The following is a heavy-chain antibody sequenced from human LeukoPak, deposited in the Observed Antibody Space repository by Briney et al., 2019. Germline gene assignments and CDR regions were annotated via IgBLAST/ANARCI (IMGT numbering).Heavy chain of an antibody. Sequence: SETLSLTCTVSGGSISSYYWSWIRQPPGKALEWIGYIYTSGSTHYNPSLKSRVNITVDTSKKVFSLKVISVTSADTAVYFFGILHQTNGNRRNFYYYFFLDGWGKGTTVTVSS. CDR2: IYTSGST. CDR3: GILHQTNGNRRNFYYYFFLDG. CDR1: GGSISSYY. J-gene: IGHJ6*03. D-gene: IGHD2-15*01. V-gene: IGHV4-4*09.